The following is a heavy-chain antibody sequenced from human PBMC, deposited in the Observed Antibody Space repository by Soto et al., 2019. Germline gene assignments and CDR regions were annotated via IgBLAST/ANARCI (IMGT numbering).Heavy chain of an antibody. CDR1: GLIFSNYR. CDR2: ISTDGSIT. V-gene: IGHV3-74*01. Sequence: PGGSLRLSCAASGLIFSNYRMHWVRQAPGKGLVWVSCISTDGSITNYADSVKGRSTVSRDNAKNTLYLQMNSLRAEDTALYYCARDTDGLHYWGQGTMVTVSS. J-gene: IGHJ4*02. CDR3: ARDTDGLHY.